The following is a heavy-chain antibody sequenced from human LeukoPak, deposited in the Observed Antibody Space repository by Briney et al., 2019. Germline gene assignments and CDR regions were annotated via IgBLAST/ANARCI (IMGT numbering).Heavy chain of an antibody. V-gene: IGHV3-48*02. J-gene: IGHJ6*02. CDR1: GFTFSSYS. Sequence: GGSLRLSCAASGFTFSSYSMNWVRQAPGKGLEWVSYISSSSSTIYYADSVKGRFTISRGNAKNSLYLQMNSLRDEDTAVYYCARDKLLWFGESLLYYYYGMDVWGQGTTVTVSS. CDR3: ARDKLLWFGESLLYYYYGMDV. CDR2: ISSSSSTI. D-gene: IGHD3-10*01.